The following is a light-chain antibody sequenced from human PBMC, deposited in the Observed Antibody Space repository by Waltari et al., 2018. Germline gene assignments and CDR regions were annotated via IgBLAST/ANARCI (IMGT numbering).Light chain of an antibody. CDR3: QQCYSTPRT. J-gene: IGKJ4*01. Sequence: DIQLTQSPSSLSASVADSVTITCRASQSISNYLNWYQQKPGKAPKVVISAASSLQSGDPSRFSGSGSRTAFTRTISSLQPEDFATYYCQQCYSTPRTFGGGTKVE. V-gene: IGKV1-39*01. CDR2: AAS. CDR1: QSISNY.